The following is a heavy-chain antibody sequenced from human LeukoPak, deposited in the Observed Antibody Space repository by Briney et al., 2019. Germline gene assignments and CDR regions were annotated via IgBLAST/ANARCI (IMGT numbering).Heavy chain of an antibody. D-gene: IGHD5-18*01. Sequence: GGSLRLSGAASGFTFSYYGMNWVRQAPGKGLDGDSSISSGSSYIYYADSVKGRFTISRDNAKNSLYLQMNSLRAEDTAVYYCARDSTSGYSYVDYWGQGTLVTVSS. V-gene: IGHV3-21*01. CDR2: ISSGSSYI. J-gene: IGHJ4*02. CDR1: GFTFSYYG. CDR3: ARDSTSGYSYVDY.